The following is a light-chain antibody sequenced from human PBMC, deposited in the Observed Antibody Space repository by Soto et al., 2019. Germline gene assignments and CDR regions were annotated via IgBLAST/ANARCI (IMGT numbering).Light chain of an antibody. CDR3: CSYAGSDTLV. CDR1: SSDVGGYNY. Sequence: QSALTQPRSVSGSPGQSVTISCTGTSSDVGGYNYVSWYQQHPGKAPKLMIYDVSKRPSGVPDRFSCSKSGNTASLTISGLQAEDEADYYCCSYAGSDTLVFGGGTKLTVL. J-gene: IGLJ2*01. CDR2: DVS. V-gene: IGLV2-11*01.